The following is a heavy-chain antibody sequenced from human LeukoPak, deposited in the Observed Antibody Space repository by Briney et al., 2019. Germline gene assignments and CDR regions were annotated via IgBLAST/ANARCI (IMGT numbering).Heavy chain of an antibody. CDR1: GFTVSSNY. CDR2: IYSGGST. V-gene: IGHV3-53*01. J-gene: IGHJ4*02. D-gene: IGHD4-17*01. CDR3: ARGGTVLRPNSPYDY. Sequence: WGSLRLSCAAPGFTVSSNYMSWVRQAPGKGLECVSVIYSGGSTYYADSVKGRFTISRDNSKNTLYLQMNSLRAEDTAVYYCARGGTVLRPNSPYDYWGQGTLVTVSS.